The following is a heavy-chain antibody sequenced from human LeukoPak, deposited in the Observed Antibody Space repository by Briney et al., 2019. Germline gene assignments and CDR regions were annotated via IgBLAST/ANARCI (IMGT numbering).Heavy chain of an antibody. CDR2: ISGSGAYT. CDR1: GFTFSSYA. V-gene: IGHV3-23*01. D-gene: IGHD2-21*02. Sequence: GGSLRLSCAASGFTFSSYAMSWVRQAPGKGLEWVSTISGSGAYTYYADSVKGRFTISRDNSKNTLYLQMNSLRAEDTAVYYCAKPPKTSCGGDCYFDYWGQGTLVTVSS. CDR3: AKPPKTSCGGDCYFDY. J-gene: IGHJ4*02.